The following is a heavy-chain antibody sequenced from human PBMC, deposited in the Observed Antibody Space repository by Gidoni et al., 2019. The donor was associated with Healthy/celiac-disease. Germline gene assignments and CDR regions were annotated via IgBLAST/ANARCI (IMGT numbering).Heavy chain of an antibody. Sequence: QVQLVESGGGVVQPGRSLRLSCAASGLTFSTYAMHWVRQAPGKGLEWVAVISYDGSNKYYADSVKGRFTISRDNSKNTLYLQMNSLRAEDTAVYYCAKDMSPRKKYFRGYSYGGFDYWGQGTLVTVSS. CDR1: GLTFSTYA. J-gene: IGHJ4*02. D-gene: IGHD5-18*01. CDR2: ISYDGSNK. CDR3: AKDMSPRKKYFRGYSYGGFDY. V-gene: IGHV3-30*18.